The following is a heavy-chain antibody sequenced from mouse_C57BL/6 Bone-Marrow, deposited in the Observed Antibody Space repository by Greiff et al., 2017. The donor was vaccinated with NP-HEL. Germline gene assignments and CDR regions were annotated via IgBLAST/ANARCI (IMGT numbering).Heavy chain of an antibody. CDR2: IRSKSNNYAT. Sequence: EVQLVESGGGLVQPKGSLKLSCAASGFSFNTYAMNWVRQAPGKGLEWVARIRSKSNNYATYYADSVKDRFTISRDDSESMLYLQMNNLKTEDTAMYYCVSGGYYLAWFAYWGLGTLVTVSA. CDR3: VSGGYYLAWFAY. CDR1: GFSFNTYA. J-gene: IGHJ3*01. V-gene: IGHV10-1*01. D-gene: IGHD2-3*01.